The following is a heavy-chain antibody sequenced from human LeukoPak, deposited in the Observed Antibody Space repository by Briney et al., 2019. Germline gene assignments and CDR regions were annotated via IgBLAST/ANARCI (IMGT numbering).Heavy chain of an antibody. Sequence: SETLSLTCAVSGGSISRGTYYWGWIRQPPGKGLQWIGSISYSGNTYSNPSLAGRVTMSVDTSKNQFSLKLSSVTAAGTAVYYCGRDRRGTYYNDSSGYYSDYWGQGTLVTVSS. J-gene: IGHJ4*02. CDR1: GGSISRGTYY. CDR3: GRDRRGTYYNDSSGYYSDY. CDR2: ISYSGNT. D-gene: IGHD3-22*01. V-gene: IGHV4-39*07.